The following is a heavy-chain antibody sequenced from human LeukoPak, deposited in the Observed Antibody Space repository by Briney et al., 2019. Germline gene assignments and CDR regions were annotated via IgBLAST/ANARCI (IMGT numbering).Heavy chain of an antibody. CDR3: ATEKYCTSSTCLYHFQY. CDR1: GFTFRSYW. V-gene: IGHV3-7*01. CDR2: IKQDGSER. Sequence: GGSLRLSCAASGFTFRSYWMTWVRQAPGKGLEWVANIKQDGSERNYVDSVEGRFTISRDNAKNSLYLRMNSLRVEDTAVYYCATEKYCTSSTCLYHFQYWGQGTLVTVSS. D-gene: IGHD2/OR15-2a*01. J-gene: IGHJ4*02.